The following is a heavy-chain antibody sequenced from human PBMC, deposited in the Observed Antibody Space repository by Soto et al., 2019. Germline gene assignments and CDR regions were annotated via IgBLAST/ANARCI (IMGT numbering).Heavy chain of an antibody. CDR1: GGSISSGGYS. CDR3: ARGYGGNLEDHWFDP. D-gene: IGHD2-21*02. J-gene: IGHJ5*02. V-gene: IGHV4-30-2*01. Sequence: QLQLQESGSGLVKPSQTLSLTCAVSGGSISSGGYSWSWIRQPPGKGLEWIGYIYHSGSTYYNPSLKSRVPISVDRSKNQFSLKLSSVTAADTAVYYCARGYGGNLEDHWFDPWGQGTLVTVSS. CDR2: IYHSGST.